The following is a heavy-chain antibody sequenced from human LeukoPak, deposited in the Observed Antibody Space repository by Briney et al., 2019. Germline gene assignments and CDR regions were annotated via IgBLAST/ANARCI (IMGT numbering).Heavy chain of an antibody. CDR2: IYYSGST. CDR1: GGSISRYY. D-gene: IGHD3-3*01. V-gene: IGHV4-59*01. CDR3: AREYYDFWSGYVTGYRPPTYFDY. Sequence: SSETLSLTCTVSGGSISRYYCGWIRQPPGKGLEWIGYIYYSGSTNYNPSLKSRVTISVDTSKNQFSLKLSSVTAADTAVYYCAREYYDFWSGYVTGYRPPTYFDYWGQGTLVTVSS. J-gene: IGHJ4*02.